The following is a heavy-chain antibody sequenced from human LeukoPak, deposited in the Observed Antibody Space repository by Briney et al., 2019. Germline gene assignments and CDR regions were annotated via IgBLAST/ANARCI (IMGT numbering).Heavy chain of an antibody. CDR3: ARRLTYDSRAYYCLDS. CDR2: FFPGYSDT. D-gene: IGHD3-22*01. V-gene: IGHV5-51*01. J-gene: IGHJ4*02. Sequence: LGESLKTSCKGPGYSFTSFWFGWVRQNPGKGLEWRGIFFPGYSDTKYSPSFQGQVTISADKSISTAYLQWSSLKASDTAMYYCARRLTYDSRAYYCLDSWGQGTLVTVSS. CDR1: GYSFTSFW.